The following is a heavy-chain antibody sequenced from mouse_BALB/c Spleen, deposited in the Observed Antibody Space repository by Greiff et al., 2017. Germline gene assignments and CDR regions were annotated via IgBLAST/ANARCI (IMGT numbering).Heavy chain of an antibody. CDR3: ALDSSGPYYFDY. CDR2: IDPANGNT. J-gene: IGHJ2*01. V-gene: IGHV14-3*02. CDR1: GFNIKDTY. Sequence: VQLQQSGAELVKPGASVKLSCTASGFNIKDTYMHWVKQRPEQGLEWIGRIDPANGNTKYDPKFQGKATITADTSSNTAYLQLSSLTSEDTAVYYCALDSSGPYYFDYWGQGTTLTVSS. D-gene: IGHD3-2*01.